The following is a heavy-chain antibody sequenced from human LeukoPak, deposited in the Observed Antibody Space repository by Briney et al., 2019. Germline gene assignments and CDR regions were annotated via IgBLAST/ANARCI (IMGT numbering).Heavy chain of an antibody. CDR1: GGSISSYY. CDR2: IYYSGST. D-gene: IGHD3-16*01. V-gene: IGHV4-59*08. J-gene: IGHJ4*02. Sequence: SETLSLTCTVSGGSISSYYWSWIRQPPGKGLEWIGYIYYSGSTNYNPSLKSRVTISVDTSKNQFSLKLSSVTAADTAVYYCASSGSYDYVWGSYYFDYWGQGTLVTVSS. CDR3: ASSGSYDYVWGSYYFDY.